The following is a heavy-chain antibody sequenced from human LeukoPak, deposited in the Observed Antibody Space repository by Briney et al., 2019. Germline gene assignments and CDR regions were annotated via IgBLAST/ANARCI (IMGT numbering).Heavy chain of an antibody. CDR1: GFTFSSYG. J-gene: IGHJ4*02. CDR3: AKDRSPFDY. Sequence: PGGSLRLSCVASGFTFSSYGMSWVRQAPGKGLEWVSAISSSGTYYGDFVKGRFTVSRDNSKNTLYLQMDSLRAEDTAVYYCAKDRSPFDYWGQGTLVTVSS. CDR2: ISSSGT. V-gene: IGHV3-23*01.